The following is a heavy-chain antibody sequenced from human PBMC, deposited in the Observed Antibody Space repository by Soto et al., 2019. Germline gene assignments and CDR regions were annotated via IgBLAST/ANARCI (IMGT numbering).Heavy chain of an antibody. D-gene: IGHD2-15*01. CDR2: INHSGST. CDR3: ANSNLANYYYGMDV. J-gene: IGHJ6*02. V-gene: IGHV4-34*01. CDR1: GGSFSGYY. Sequence: SSETLSLTCAVYGGSFSGYYWSWIRQPPGKGLEWIGEINHSGSTNYNPSLKSRVTISVDTSKNQFSLKLSSVTAADTAVYYCANSNLANYYYGMDVWGQGTTVTVSS.